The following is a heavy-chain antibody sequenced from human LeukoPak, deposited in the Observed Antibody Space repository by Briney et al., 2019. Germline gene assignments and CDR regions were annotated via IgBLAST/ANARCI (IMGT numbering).Heavy chain of an antibody. CDR1: GGSISSYY. V-gene: IGHV4-59*01. D-gene: IGHD6-19*01. CDR2: IYYSGST. J-gene: IGHJ3*02. Sequence: SETLSLTCTVSGGSISSYYWSWIRQPPAKGLEWSGYIYYSGSTNYNTSLKSRVTISVDTSKNQFSLKLSSVTAADTAVYYCARGDEYSSGWYAGAFDIWGQGTMVTVSS. CDR3: ARGDEYSSGWYAGAFDI.